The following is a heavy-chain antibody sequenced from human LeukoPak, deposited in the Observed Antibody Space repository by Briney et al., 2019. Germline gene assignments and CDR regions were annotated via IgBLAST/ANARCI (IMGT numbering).Heavy chain of an antibody. V-gene: IGHV4-39*01. CDR1: GGSISSSSYY. J-gene: IGHJ4*02. CDR3: ARHLLGYCSGGSCYYCDY. Sequence: SETLSLTCTVSGGSISSSSYYWGWIRQPPGKGLEWIGSIYYSGSTYYNPSLKSRVTISVDTSKNQFSLKLSSVTAADTAVYYCARHLLGYCSGGSCYYCDYWGQGTLVTVS. CDR2: IYYSGST. D-gene: IGHD2-15*01.